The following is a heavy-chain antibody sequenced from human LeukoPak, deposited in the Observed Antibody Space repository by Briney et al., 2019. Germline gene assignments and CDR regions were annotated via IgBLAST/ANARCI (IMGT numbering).Heavy chain of an antibody. CDR1: GFTFSSYW. CDR3: ARRIQGMAPYYFDY. D-gene: IGHD5-24*01. Sequence: GGSLRLSCTASGFTFSSYWMHWVRQAPGKGLVWVSRINSDGGSTSYADSVKGRFTISRDHAKNTLYLQMNSLRAEDTAVYYCARRIQGMAPYYFDYWGQGTLVTVSS. J-gene: IGHJ4*02. V-gene: IGHV3-74*01. CDR2: INSDGGST.